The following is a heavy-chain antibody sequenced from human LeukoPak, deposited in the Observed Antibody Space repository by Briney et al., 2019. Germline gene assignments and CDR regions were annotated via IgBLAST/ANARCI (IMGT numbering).Heavy chain of an antibody. CDR1: GFTFSDYY. CDR2: ISSSGSTI. D-gene: IGHD3-10*01. V-gene: IGHV3-11*01. Sequence: GGSLRLSCAASGFTFSDYYMSWIRQAPGKGLEWVSYISSSGSTIYYADSVKGRFTISRDNAKNSLYLQMNSLRAEDTAVYYCARKLVPAMVRGVIRTFPYDYWGQGTLVTVSS. J-gene: IGHJ4*02. CDR3: ARKLVPAMVRGVIRTFPYDY.